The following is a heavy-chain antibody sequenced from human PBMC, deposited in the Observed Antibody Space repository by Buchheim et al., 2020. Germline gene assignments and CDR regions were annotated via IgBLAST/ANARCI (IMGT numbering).Heavy chain of an antibody. V-gene: IGHV3-74*01. CDR3: ARRGGIAYIDY. CDR1: GFTFSNYW. CDR2: INGDGSIT. J-gene: IGHJ4*02. D-gene: IGHD2-15*01. Sequence: EVQLVESGGVLVQPGGSLRLSCAASGFTFSNYWMHWVRQAPGQGLVWVSRINGDGSITYYAASVKGRFTISRDNAKNTLYLQMNTLRAEDTAVYYCARRGGIAYIDYWGQGTL.